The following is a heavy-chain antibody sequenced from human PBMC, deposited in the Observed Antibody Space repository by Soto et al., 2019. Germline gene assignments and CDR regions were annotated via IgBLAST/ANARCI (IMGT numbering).Heavy chain of an antibody. CDR2: ISSSGISV. J-gene: IGHJ4*02. CDR3: VRHCSSTLCNGVATRTFDS. CDR1: RFTFSTYE. Sequence: GGSLRLSCAASRFTFSTYEMHWVRQAPGKGLEWVSCISSSGISVYYADSVKGRFTISRDNSRNSLYLQMNSLRDEDMALYYSVRHCSSTLCNGVATRTFDSWGQRAMMTVSS. D-gene: IGHD5-12*01. V-gene: IGHV3-48*03.